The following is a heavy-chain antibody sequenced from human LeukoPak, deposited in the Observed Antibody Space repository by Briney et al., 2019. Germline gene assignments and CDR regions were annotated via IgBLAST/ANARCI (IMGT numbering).Heavy chain of an antibody. CDR3: ARQTRYGDYVNFDY. Sequence: PSETLSLTCTVSGGSISSSSYYWGWIRQPPGKGLEWIGSIYYSGSTYYNPSLKSRVTISVDTSKNQFSLKLSSVTAAVTAVYYCARQTRYGDYVNFDYWGQGTLVTVSS. CDR1: GGSISSSSYY. D-gene: IGHD4-17*01. V-gene: IGHV4-39*01. CDR2: IYYSGST. J-gene: IGHJ4*02.